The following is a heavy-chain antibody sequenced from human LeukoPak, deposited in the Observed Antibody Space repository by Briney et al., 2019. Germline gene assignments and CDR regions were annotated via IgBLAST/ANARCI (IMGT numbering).Heavy chain of an antibody. V-gene: IGHV3-53*01. J-gene: IGHJ4*02. CDR3: ARAGSADSFDY. CDR1: GFTVRTNY. Sequence: GGSLRLSCAVPGFTVRTNYMTWVRQAPGKGLEWVSLIYTGGTTYYADSVRGRFTISRDNSKNTLYLQMNSLRAEDTAVYYCARAGSADSFDYWGQGTLVTVSS. CDR2: IYTGGTT. D-gene: IGHD6-25*01.